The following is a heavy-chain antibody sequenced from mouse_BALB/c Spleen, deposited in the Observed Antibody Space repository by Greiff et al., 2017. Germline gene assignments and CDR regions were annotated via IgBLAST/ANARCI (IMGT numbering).Heavy chain of an antibody. CDR2: ILPGSGST. J-gene: IGHJ2*01. CDR3: ARWLLRDYFDD. V-gene: IGHV1-9*01. D-gene: IGHD2-3*01. CDR1: GYTFSSYW. Sequence: VQLQQSGAELMKPGASVKISCKATGYTFSSYWIEWVKQRPGHGLEWIGEILPGSGSTNYNEKFKGKATFTADTSSNTAYMQLSSLTSEDSAVYYCARWLLRDYFDDWGQGTTLTVSS.